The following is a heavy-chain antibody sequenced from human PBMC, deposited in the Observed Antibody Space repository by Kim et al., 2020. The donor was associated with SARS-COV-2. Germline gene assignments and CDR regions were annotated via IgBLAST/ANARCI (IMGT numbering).Heavy chain of an antibody. CDR1: GYSLTPYW. V-gene: IGHV5-51*01. CDR2: IYLSDSDT. J-gene: IGHJ4*02. CDR3: ARRDLTYGSGTYNFDH. D-gene: IGHD3-10*01. Sequence: GESLKISCKASGYSLTPYWIGWVRQVPEKGREWMGIIYLSDSDTRYSPSFQGQVTISVDKSISTAYLQWSSLKASDTAMYYCARRDLTYGSGTYNFDHWGQGTLVTVSS.